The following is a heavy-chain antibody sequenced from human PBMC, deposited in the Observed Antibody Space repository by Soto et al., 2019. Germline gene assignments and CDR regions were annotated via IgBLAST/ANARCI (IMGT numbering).Heavy chain of an antibody. CDR1: GVTVSSNY. J-gene: IGHJ6*03. D-gene: IGHD1-26*01. CDR2: IYSGGST. Sequence: GGALRLSCAASGVTVSSNYMSGGRQAPGKGLEWVSVIYSGGSTYYADSVKGRFTISRHNSKNTLYLQMNSLRAEDTAVYYCARVPNSGTTGYYYMDVWGKGTTVNVSS. V-gene: IGHV3-53*04. CDR3: ARVPNSGTTGYYYMDV.